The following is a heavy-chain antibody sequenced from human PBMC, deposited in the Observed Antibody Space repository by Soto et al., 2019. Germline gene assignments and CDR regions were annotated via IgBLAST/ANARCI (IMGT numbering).Heavy chain of an antibody. D-gene: IGHD6-19*01. CDR2: ISAYNGNT. Sequence: QVQLVQSGAEVKKPGASVKVSCKASGYTFTSYGISWVRQAPGQGLEWMGWISAYNGNTNYAQKLQGRVTMTTDTSTSTAYMEPRSLRSDDTAVYYCARVSRARLDYYYGMDVWGQGTTVTVSS. CDR1: GYTFTSYG. V-gene: IGHV1-18*01. CDR3: ARVSRARLDYYYGMDV. J-gene: IGHJ6*02.